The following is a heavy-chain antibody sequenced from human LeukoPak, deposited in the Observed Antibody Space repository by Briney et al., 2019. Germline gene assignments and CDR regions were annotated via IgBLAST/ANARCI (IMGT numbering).Heavy chain of an antibody. J-gene: IGHJ4*02. V-gene: IGHV3-74*01. D-gene: IGHD3-22*01. CDR3: ARDLLYYDSAGGDY. Sequence: GGSLRLSCAASGFGFSRYWMHWVRQAPGTGLKWVSRIYRDGSTTDYADSVKGRFSISRDNSKNTLYLHMNSLRAEDTAVYYCARDLLYYDSAGGDYWGQGTLVTVSS. CDR2: IYRDGSTT. CDR1: GFGFSRYW.